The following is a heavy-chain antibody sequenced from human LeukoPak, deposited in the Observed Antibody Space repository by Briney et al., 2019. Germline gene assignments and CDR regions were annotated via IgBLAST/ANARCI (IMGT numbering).Heavy chain of an antibody. CDR3: ARVGITVVRGVIIGFDY. D-gene: IGHD3-10*01. CDR2: ISSSSSTI. J-gene: IGHJ4*02. Sequence: GSLRLSCAASGFTFSSYSMNWVRLAPGKGLEWVSYISSSSSTIYYADSVKGRFTISRDNAKNSLYLQMNSLRAEDTAVYYCARVGITVVRGVIIGFDYWGQGTLVTVSS. V-gene: IGHV3-48*01. CDR1: GFTFSSYS.